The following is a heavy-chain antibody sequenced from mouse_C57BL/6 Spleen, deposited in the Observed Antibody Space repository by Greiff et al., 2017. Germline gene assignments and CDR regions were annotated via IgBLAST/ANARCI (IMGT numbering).Heavy chain of an antibody. V-gene: IGHV1-72*01. J-gene: IGHJ1*03. D-gene: IGHD2-4*01. Sequence: QVQLQKPGADLVKPGASVKLSCKASGYTFTSYWMHWVKQRPGRGLEWIGRIEPNSGGTKYNEKFKGKATLTVDKPSSTAYMQLSSLTAEDSAVYYCARGDYDLDFDVWGTGATVTVSS. CDR1: GYTFTSYW. CDR2: IEPNSGGT. CDR3: ARGDYDLDFDV.